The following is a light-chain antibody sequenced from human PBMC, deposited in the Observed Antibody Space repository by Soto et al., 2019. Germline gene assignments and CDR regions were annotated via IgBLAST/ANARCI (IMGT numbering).Light chain of an antibody. CDR2: DDS. CDR1: NIGRKS. CDR3: HVWDSSSGHDI. V-gene: IGLV3-21*02. J-gene: IGLJ1*01. Sequence: SYELTQPPSVSVAPGQTARISCGGNNIGRKSGHWYQQKPGRAPVVVGYDDSDRPSGIPERFSCANSGDTATLTISRVEAGDEADYYCHVWDSSSGHDIFGTGTKVTV.